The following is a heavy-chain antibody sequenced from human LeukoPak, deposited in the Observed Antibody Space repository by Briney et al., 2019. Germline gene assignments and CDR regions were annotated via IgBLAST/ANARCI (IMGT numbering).Heavy chain of an antibody. V-gene: IGHV3-48*02. D-gene: IGHD3-3*01. J-gene: IGHJ3*02. Sequence: GGSLRLSCAASGFTFSSHSINWVRQAPGKGLEWIATMAVTNKIYYADSVKGRFTISRDNAENSVYLQMNSLRDEDTAVYSCARAQTLFWEFDGFDIWGRGTKVTVSS. CDR3: ARAQTLFWEFDGFDI. CDR1: GFTFSSHS. CDR2: MAVTNKI.